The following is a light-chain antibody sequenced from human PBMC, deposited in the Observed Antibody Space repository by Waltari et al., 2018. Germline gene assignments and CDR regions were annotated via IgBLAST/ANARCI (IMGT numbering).Light chain of an antibody. Sequence: LQMTQSPSSLSASVRDSVTTRCRSSQTISTSLSWYPAKPGQAPKLLIFAASSLQTDVPSRFRGDGSGTDFTRTISSLQPADIATYYCQQSYSASWTFGQGTKVEIK. CDR3: QQSYSASWT. CDR1: QTISTS. CDR2: AAS. J-gene: IGKJ1*01. V-gene: IGKV1-39*01.